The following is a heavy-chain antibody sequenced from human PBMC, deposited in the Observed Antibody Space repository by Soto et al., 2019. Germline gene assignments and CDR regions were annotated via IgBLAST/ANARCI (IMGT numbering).Heavy chain of an antibody. CDR2: INPNSGGT. J-gene: IGHJ2*01. CDR1: GYTFTGYY. V-gene: IGHV1-2*02. Sequence: QVQLVQSGAEVKKPGASVKVSCKASGYTFTGYYMHWVRQAPGQGLEWMGWINPNSGGTNYAQKFQGRVTMTRDTSSSTAYMELSRLRSDDTAVYYCARDDSSSWFDWYFDLWGRCTLVTVSS. D-gene: IGHD6-13*01. CDR3: ARDDSSSWFDWYFDL.